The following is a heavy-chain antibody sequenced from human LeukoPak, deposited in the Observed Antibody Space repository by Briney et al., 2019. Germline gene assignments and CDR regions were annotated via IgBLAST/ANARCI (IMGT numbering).Heavy chain of an antibody. CDR1: GFTFSSYD. D-gene: IGHD3-22*01. CDR3: ATSSGSSTRFDY. CDR2: IGTAGDT. Sequence: GGSLRLSCAASGFTFSSYDMHWVRQATGKGLEWVSAIGTAGDTYYPGSVKGRFTISRENAKNSLYLRMNSLGAGDTAVYYCATSSGSSTRFDYWGQGTLVTVSS. J-gene: IGHJ4*02. V-gene: IGHV3-13*01.